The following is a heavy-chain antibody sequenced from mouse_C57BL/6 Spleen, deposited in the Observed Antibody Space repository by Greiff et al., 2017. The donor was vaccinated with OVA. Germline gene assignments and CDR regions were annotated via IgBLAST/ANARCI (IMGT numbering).Heavy chain of an antibody. J-gene: IGHJ2*01. Sequence: VQLQQPGPELVKPGASVKLSCKASGYTFTSYWMHWVKQRPGQGLEWIGNINPSNGGTNYNEKFKSKATLTVDKSSSTAYMQLSSLTSEDSAVYYCARVDYDGYYFDYWGQGTTLTVSS. CDR2: INPSNGGT. V-gene: IGHV1-53*01. CDR1: GYTFTSYW. D-gene: IGHD2-4*01. CDR3: ARVDYDGYYFDY.